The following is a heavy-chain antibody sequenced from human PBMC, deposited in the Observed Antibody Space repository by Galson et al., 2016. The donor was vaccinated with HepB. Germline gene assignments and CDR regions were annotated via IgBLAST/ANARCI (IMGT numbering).Heavy chain of an antibody. CDR1: GFTFSSYA. Sequence: SLRLSCAVSGFTFSSYAMSWVRQAPGKGLEWVSYIISTSTTIFYADSVRGRFTISRDNARNSLYLQMNSLRDEDTAVYYCARDGIAAASYYFDSWGQGTLVTVSS. CDR2: IISTSTTI. V-gene: IGHV3-48*02. D-gene: IGHD6-13*01. CDR3: ARDGIAAASYYFDS. J-gene: IGHJ4*02.